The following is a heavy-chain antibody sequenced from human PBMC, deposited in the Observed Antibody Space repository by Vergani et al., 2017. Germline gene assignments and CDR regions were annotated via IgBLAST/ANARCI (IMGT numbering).Heavy chain of an antibody. CDR2: ITAIGSA. V-gene: IGHV4-34*02. J-gene: IGHJ4*02. CDR1: GGSLSGYF. D-gene: IGHD3-16*01. CDR3: ASRRPRLNLGSKSNARTFDS. Sequence: QVHLQQRGAGVLKPSETLSLTCGATGGSLSGYFWSWIRQSPGRGLEWIGQITAIGSAKYSASATSRVTISVDTSRGEFTLTVTSVTAADTGLYFCASRRPRLNLGSKSNARTFDSWGQGTLVTVSS.